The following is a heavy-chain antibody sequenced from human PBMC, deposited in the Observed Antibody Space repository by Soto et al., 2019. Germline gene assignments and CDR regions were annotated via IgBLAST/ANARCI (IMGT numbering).Heavy chain of an antibody. V-gene: IGHV3-23*01. CDR2: ISGSGGST. D-gene: IGHD1-26*01. CDR1: GFTFSSYA. CDR3: AKDLINLRWELPRFDY. J-gene: IGHJ4*02. Sequence: EVQLLESGGGLVQPGGSLRLSCAASGFTFSSYAMSWVRQAPGKGLEWVSAISGSGGSTYYADSVKCRFTISRDNSKNTLYLQMNSLRAEDTAVYYCAKDLINLRWELPRFDYWGQGTLVTVSS.